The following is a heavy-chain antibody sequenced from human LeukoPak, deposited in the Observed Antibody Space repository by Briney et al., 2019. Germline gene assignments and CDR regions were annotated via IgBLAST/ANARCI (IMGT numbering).Heavy chain of an antibody. V-gene: IGHV4-38-2*02. CDR3: ARHDQYSSGWYGAHGWFDP. CDR2: IYHSGST. D-gene: IGHD6-19*01. J-gene: IGHJ5*02. CDR1: GYSISSGYY. Sequence: SETLSLTCTVSGYSISSGYYWGWIRQPPGKGLEWIGSIYHSGSTYYNPSLKSRVTISVDTSKNQFSLKLSSVTAADTAVYYCARHDQYSSGWYGAHGWFDPWGQGTLVTVSS.